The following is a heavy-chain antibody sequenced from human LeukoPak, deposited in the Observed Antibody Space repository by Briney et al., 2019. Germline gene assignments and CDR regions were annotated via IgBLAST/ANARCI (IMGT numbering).Heavy chain of an antibody. Sequence: SQTLSPAWTLAAASIIIHCGSSIRQPRGKGLGWTGYIYYSGSTNYNPSLKSRVTISVDTSKNQLSLKLSSVTAADTAVYYCAKRTVAGTVDYWGQGTLVTVSS. V-gene: IGHV4-59*11. CDR1: AASIIIHC. J-gene: IGHJ4*02. D-gene: IGHD6-19*01. CDR3: AKRTVAGTVDY. CDR2: IYYSGST.